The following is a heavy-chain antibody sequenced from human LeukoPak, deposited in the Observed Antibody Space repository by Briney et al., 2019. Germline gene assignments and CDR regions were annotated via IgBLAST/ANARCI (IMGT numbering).Heavy chain of an antibody. Sequence: VASVKVSCKASGYTFTGYYMHWVRQAPGQGLEWMGWINPNSGGTNYAQKFQGRVTMTRDTSISTTYMELSRLRSDDTAVYYCARDSSGYPSNGVWFDPWGQGTLVTVSS. D-gene: IGHD3-22*01. CDR1: GYTFTGYY. CDR3: ARDSSGYPSNGVWFDP. J-gene: IGHJ5*02. CDR2: INPNSGGT. V-gene: IGHV1-2*02.